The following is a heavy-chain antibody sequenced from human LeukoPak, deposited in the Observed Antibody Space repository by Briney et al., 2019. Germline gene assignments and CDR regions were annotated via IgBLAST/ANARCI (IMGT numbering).Heavy chain of an antibody. CDR2: MNPNSGNT. V-gene: IGHV1-8*01. Sequence: GASVKVSCKASGYTFTSYDINWVRQATGQGLEWMGWMNPNSGNTGYAQKFQGGVTMTRNTSISTAYMELSSLRSEDTAVYYCARGYCSSTSCYYYTDDYYYGMDVWGQGTTVTVSS. D-gene: IGHD2-2*01. J-gene: IGHJ6*02. CDR3: ARGYCSSTSCYYYTDDYYYGMDV. CDR1: GYTFTSYD.